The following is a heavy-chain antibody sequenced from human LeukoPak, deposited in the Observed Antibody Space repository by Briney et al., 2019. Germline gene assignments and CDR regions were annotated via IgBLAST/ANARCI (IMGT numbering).Heavy chain of an antibody. CDR1: GYTLTELS. CDR3: AAVDYVWGSYRPFDY. D-gene: IGHD3-16*02. J-gene: IGHJ4*02. Sequence: ASVKGSCKVSGYTLTELSMHWVRQAPGKGLEWMGGFDPEDGETIYAQKFQGRVTMTEDTSTDTAYMELSSLRSEDTAVYYCAAVDYVWGSYRPFDYWGQGTLVTVSS. V-gene: IGHV1-24*01. CDR2: FDPEDGET.